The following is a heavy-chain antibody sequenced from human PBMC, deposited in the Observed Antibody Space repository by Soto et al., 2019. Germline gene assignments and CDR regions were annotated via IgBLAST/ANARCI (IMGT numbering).Heavy chain of an antibody. CDR1: GFTFSSYA. CDR3: ATLPGYSSSWLDY. CDR2: VSGSGGST. D-gene: IGHD6-13*01. J-gene: IGHJ4*02. V-gene: IGHV3-23*01. Sequence: GGSLRLSCAASGFTFSSYAMSWVRQAPGKGLEWVSAVSGSGGSTYYADSVKGRFTISRDNSKNTLYLQMNSLRAEDTAVYYCATLPGYSSSWLDYWGQGTLVTVSS.